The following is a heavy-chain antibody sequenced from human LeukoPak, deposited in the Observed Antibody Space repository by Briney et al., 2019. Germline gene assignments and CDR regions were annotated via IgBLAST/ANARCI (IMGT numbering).Heavy chain of an antibody. D-gene: IGHD3-10*01. V-gene: IGHV3-23*01. CDR2: ISGSGGST. J-gene: IGHJ4*02. CDR1: GFTLSSYA. CDR3: AGGEDYYGSGSYVGFDY. Sequence: GGSLRLSCAASGFTLSSYAMSWVRQAPGKGLEWVSAISGSGGSTYYADSVKGRFTISRDNSKNTLYLQMNSLRAEDTAVYYCAGGEDYYGSGSYVGFDYWGQGTLVTVSS.